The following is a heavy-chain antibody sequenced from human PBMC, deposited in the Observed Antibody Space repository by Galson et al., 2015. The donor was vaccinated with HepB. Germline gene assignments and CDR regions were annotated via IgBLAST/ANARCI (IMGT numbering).Heavy chain of an antibody. V-gene: IGHV3-23*01. Sequence: SLRLSCAASGFALSNYGMNWVRQAPGKGLEWVSGFGTGGDKKYYADSVKGRFTISRDNSRNTLYLQMNSLRAEDTAVYYCAKRLFVPTDCWGQGTLVTVSS. CDR2: FGTGGDKK. J-gene: IGHJ4*02. CDR1: GFALSNYG. CDR3: AKRLFVPTDC.